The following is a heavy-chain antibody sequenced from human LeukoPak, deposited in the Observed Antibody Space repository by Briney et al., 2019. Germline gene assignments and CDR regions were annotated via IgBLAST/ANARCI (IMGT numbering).Heavy chain of an antibody. CDR3: ATTNDGGGYQWGDSFDF. V-gene: IGHV1-69*04. CDR1: GGTSNSHA. CDR2: IIPNLGTT. D-gene: IGHD3-22*01. Sequence: SVKVSCKASGGTSNSHAMSWVRQAPGQGLEWMGRIIPNLGTTNRAQNFQDRVTLTADKSTNTAYMELTSLTSDDTAVYYCATTNDGGGYQWGDSFDFWGQGTLVTVSS. J-gene: IGHJ4*02.